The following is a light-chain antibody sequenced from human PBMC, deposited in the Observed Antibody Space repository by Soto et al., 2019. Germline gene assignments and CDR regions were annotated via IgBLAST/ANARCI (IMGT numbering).Light chain of an antibody. CDR2: GNN. CDR1: SSNIGSNT. V-gene: IGLV1-44*01. Sequence: QSVLTQPPSASGTPGQRVTISCSGSSSNIGSNTVNWYQQLPGTAPKLLIYGNNQRPSGVPDRFSGSKSGTSASLAISGLQSEDEADYYCAAWDHSLNGHVVFGGGTKLTVL. CDR3: AAWDHSLNGHVV. J-gene: IGLJ2*01.